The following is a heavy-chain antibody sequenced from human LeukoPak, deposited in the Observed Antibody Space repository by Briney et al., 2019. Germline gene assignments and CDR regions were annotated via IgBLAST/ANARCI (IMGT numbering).Heavy chain of an antibody. J-gene: IGHJ4*02. CDR2: IYPADSDT. D-gene: IGHD3-16*01. V-gene: IGHV5-51*01. Sequence: GESLKISCKGSGFSFTSYWIGWLRQMPGKGLEYMGIIYPADSDTRYSPSFQGQVTISADKSISTAYLQWSSLKASDTAMYYCARPGQLGEYTPYYFDFWGQGTLVTVSS. CDR3: ARPGQLGEYTPYYFDF. CDR1: GFSFTSYW.